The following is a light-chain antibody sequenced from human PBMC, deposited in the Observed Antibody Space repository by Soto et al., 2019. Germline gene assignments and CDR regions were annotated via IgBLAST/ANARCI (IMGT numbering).Light chain of an antibody. J-gene: IGKJ5*01. V-gene: IGKV3-15*01. Sequence: SAGGGVLVACRTSQSVNHNLAWYQQKPGQAPRLLIFDKSSRAPGVPARFSGSGTGTDFTLTIMRLQSEDFGVYSCHQYNNWPPSTFGQGTRLEIK. CDR3: HQYNNWPPST. CDR2: DKS. CDR1: QSVNHN.